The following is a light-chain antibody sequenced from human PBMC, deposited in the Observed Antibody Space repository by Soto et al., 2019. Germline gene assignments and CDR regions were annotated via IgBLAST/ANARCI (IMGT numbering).Light chain of an antibody. V-gene: IGLV1-40*01. Sequence: QSVLTQPPSVSGAPGQRVTISCTGSSSNIGAGYDVHWYQQLPGTAPKLLIYGNSKRPSGVPDRFSGSKSGTSASLAITGLQAEDEADYYCQSYDSSHVVFGGGTQLTVL. CDR1: SSNIGAGYD. CDR3: QSYDSSHVV. J-gene: IGLJ2*01. CDR2: GNS.